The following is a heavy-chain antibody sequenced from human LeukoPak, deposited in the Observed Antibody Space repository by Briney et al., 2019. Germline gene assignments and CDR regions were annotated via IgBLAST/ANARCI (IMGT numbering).Heavy chain of an antibody. J-gene: IGHJ3*01. D-gene: IGHD3-10*01. V-gene: IGHV4-4*07. Sequence: SETLSLTCSVSGDSISDYRWSWIRQPAGKGLEWIGRIYGTVTNYSPSLKTRVTTSVDTSKNQFSLDLSSVTAADTAVYYCTRGLVRGVTAFDVCGQGTMVTVSS. CDR2: IYGTVT. CDR3: TRGLVRGVTAFDV. CDR1: GDSISDYR.